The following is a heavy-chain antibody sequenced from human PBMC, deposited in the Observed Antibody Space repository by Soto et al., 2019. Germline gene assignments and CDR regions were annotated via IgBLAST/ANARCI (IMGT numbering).Heavy chain of an antibody. J-gene: IGHJ6*02. Sequence: GESLKISCKATGYSFTNYWIGWVRQMPGKGLEWMGTIYPGDSDTRYGPAFEGQVAISADKSITTAYLQWSSLKASDTAVYFCAKDPTVTTAYYYGMDVWGQGTTVTVSS. CDR2: IYPGDSDT. CDR3: AKDPTVTTAYYYGMDV. V-gene: IGHV5-51*01. CDR1: GYSFTNYW. D-gene: IGHD4-4*01.